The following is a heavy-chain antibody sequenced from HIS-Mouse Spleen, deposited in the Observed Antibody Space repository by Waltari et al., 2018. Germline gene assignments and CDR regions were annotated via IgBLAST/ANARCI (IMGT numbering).Heavy chain of an antibody. V-gene: IGHV2-70*15. J-gene: IGHJ4*02. CDR2: IDWDDDK. CDR3: ARIAEGYSSGWYAFDY. D-gene: IGHD6-19*01. CDR1: GFSLSTSGMC. Sequence: QVTLRESGPALVKPTQTLTLTCTFSGFSLSTSGMCVSWILQPPGKALEWLARIDWDDDKYYSTDPKTRLTIDKDTSKNQVVLTMTNMDPVDTATYYCARIAEGYSSGWYAFDYWGQGTLVTVSS.